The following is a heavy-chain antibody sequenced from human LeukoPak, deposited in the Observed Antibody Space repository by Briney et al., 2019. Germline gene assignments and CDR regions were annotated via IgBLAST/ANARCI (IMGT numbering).Heavy chain of an antibody. V-gene: IGHV3-23*01. CDR1: GFTFSSYA. D-gene: IGHD3-10*01. CDR2: ISGSGGST. Sequence: GGSLRLSCAASGFTFSSYAMSWVRQAPGKGLEWVSAISGSGGSTYYADSVKGRFTISRDNSKNTVYLQMNSLRSEDTAVYYCARDPRVPWFGESPWGMDVWGQGTTVTVSS. CDR3: ARDPRVPWFGESPWGMDV. J-gene: IGHJ6*02.